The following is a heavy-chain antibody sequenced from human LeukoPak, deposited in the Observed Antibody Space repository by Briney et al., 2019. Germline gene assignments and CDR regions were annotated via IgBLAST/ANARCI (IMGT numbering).Heavy chain of an antibody. D-gene: IGHD3-10*01. V-gene: IGHV3-9*01. CDR3: AKGKSYYGSGSYYSFDY. CDR1: GFTFDDYA. CDR2: ISWNSGSI. Sequence: GGSLRLSCAASGFTFDDYAMHWVRQAPGKGLEWVSGISWNSGSIGYADSVKGRFTISRDNAKNSLYLQMNSLRAEDTALYYCAKGKSYYGSGSYYSFDYWGQGTLVTVSS. J-gene: IGHJ4*02.